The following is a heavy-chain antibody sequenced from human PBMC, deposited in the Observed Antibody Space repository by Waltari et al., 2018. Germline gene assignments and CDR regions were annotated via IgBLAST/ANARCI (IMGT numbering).Heavy chain of an antibody. CDR2: VHHSGKT. Sequence: QLQLQQSGPGLVKPSESLSLTCVVPGDSMTSSDWWSWVRQSPGKGLEWIGQVHHSGKTNDNPSLASRVTVSIDTSNNQFSLKLPSPTAADTAMYYCARDRGRGLFLDSWGQGTLVTVSP. CDR1: GDSMTSSDW. CDR3: ARDRGRGLFLDS. J-gene: IGHJ4*02. V-gene: IGHV4-4*02. D-gene: IGHD2-15*01.